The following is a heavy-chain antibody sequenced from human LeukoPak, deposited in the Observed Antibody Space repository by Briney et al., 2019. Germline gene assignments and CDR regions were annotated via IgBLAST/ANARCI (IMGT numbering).Heavy chain of an antibody. CDR2: IYYSGST. Sequence: SETLSLTCTVSGGSISSYYWSWIRQPPGKGLEWIGYIYYSGSTNYNPSLKSRVTISVDTSKNQFSLKLSSVTAADTAVYYCARDYYDSSGYPAYAFDIWGQGTMVTVAS. CDR1: GGSISSYY. J-gene: IGHJ3*02. CDR3: ARDYYDSSGYPAYAFDI. V-gene: IGHV4-59*01. D-gene: IGHD3-22*01.